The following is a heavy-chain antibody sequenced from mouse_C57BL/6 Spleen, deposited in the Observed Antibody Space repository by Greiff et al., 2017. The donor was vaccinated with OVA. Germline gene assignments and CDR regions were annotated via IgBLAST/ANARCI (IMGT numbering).Heavy chain of an antibody. D-gene: IGHD1-1*01. Sequence: QVQLQQPGAELVKPGASVKMSCKASGYTFTSYWITWVKQRPGQGLEWIGGIYPGSGSTNYNEKFKGKATLTVDTSSSTAYMQLSSLTSEDSAVYYGARRAEICSSSAWGAYWGQGTLVTVSA. CDR1: GYTFTSYW. V-gene: IGHV1-55*01. J-gene: IGHJ3*01. CDR3: ARRAEICSSSAWGAY. CDR2: IYPGSGST.